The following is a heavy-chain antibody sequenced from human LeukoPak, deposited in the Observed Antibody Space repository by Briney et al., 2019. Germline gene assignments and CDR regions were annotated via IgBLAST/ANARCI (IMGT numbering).Heavy chain of an antibody. Sequence: GGSPRLSCAASGFTFSSYSMNWVRQAPGKGLEWVSYISSSSSTIYYADSVKGRFTISRDNAKNSLYLQMNSLRDEDTAVYYCARDYSLRYFDWLTPSSGYGMDVWGQGTTVTVSS. V-gene: IGHV3-48*02. J-gene: IGHJ6*02. CDR3: ARDYSLRYFDWLTPSSGYGMDV. D-gene: IGHD3-9*01. CDR2: ISSSSSTI. CDR1: GFTFSSYS.